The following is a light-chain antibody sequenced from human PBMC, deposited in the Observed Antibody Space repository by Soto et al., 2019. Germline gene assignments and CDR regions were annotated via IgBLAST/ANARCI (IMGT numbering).Light chain of an antibody. CDR1: NSDVGGYDY. CDR3: CSYADIYSP. J-gene: IGLJ2*01. Sequence: QSVLTQPRSVTGSPGQSVPISRTGTNSDVGGYDYVSWYQLHPGKAPKLMIYDVSKRPSGAPDRFSGSKSGNTASLTISGLQAQGEAYYYCCSYADIYSPFVGGNKVTVL. CDR2: DVS. V-gene: IGLV2-11*01.